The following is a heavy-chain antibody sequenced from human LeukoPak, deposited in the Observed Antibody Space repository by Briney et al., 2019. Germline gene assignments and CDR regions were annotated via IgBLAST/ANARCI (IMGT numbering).Heavy chain of an antibody. CDR1: GFTFSSYS. CDR3: AELGITMIGGV. V-gene: IGHV3-21*01. J-gene: IGHJ6*04. Sequence: GALRLSCAASGFTFSSYSMNWVRQAPGKGLEWVSSISSSSSYIYYADSVKGRFTISRDNAKNSLYLQMNSLRAEDTAVYYCAELGITMIGGVWGKGTTVTISS. D-gene: IGHD3-10*02. CDR2: ISSSSSYI.